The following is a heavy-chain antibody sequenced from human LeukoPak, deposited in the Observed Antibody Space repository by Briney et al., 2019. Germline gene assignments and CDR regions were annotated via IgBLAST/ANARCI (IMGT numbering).Heavy chain of an antibody. J-gene: IGHJ5*02. CDR3: ARGSGSGYYYNWFDP. CDR2: IRYDGSNK. Sequence: GGSLRLSCAASGFTFSSYGMHWVRQAPGKGLEWVAFIRYDGSNKYYADSVKGRFTISRDNSKNTLYLQMGSLRAEDMAVYYCARGSGSGYYYNWFDPWGQGTLVTVSS. V-gene: IGHV3-30*02. D-gene: IGHD3-22*01. CDR1: GFTFSSYG.